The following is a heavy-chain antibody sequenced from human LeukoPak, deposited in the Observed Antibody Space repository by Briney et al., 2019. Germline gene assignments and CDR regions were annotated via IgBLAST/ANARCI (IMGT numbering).Heavy chain of an antibody. CDR1: GFSFNAYA. V-gene: IGHV3-23*01. Sequence: GGSLRISCAASGFSFNAYAMTWVRQAPGKGLEWVSSITKTGRTTSDTGSVKGRFTISRDNSKNTLHLQMNRLRVEDTALYFCAKDHDNTDSYYYFDSWGLGTLVTVSS. CDR2: ITKTGRTT. CDR3: AKDHDNTDSYYYFDS. J-gene: IGHJ4*02. D-gene: IGHD3-10*01.